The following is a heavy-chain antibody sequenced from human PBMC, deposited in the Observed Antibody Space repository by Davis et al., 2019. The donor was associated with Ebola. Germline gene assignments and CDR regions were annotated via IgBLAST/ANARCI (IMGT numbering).Heavy chain of an antibody. CDR3: ARDPPYCSGGSCYALQNY. Sequence: GESLKISCAASGFTFSSYWMHWVRQAPGKGLVWVSRINSYGSSTSYADSVKGRFTISRDNAKNTLYLQMNSLRAEDTAVYYCARDPPYCSGGSCYALQNYWGQGTLVTVSS. CDR2: INSYGSST. J-gene: IGHJ4*02. V-gene: IGHV3-74*01. D-gene: IGHD2-15*01. CDR1: GFTFSSYW.